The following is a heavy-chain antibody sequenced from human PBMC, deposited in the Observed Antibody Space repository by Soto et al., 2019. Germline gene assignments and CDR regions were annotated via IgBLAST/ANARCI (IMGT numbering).Heavy chain of an antibody. V-gene: IGHV4-39*01. J-gene: IGHJ6*03. CDR3: ARTYVTDVVVVPASKDYMDV. CDR2: ISYSGST. CDR1: GGSISSSSSS. D-gene: IGHD2-2*01. Sequence: QLQLQESGPGLVKPSETLSLTCTVSGGSISSSSSSWGWIRQPPGKGLEWLGIISYSGSTYYSPSLKSRVTISVDGSKNLFSRKLSSVTAADTAVYYCARTYVTDVVVVPASKDYMDVWGKGTTVTVSS.